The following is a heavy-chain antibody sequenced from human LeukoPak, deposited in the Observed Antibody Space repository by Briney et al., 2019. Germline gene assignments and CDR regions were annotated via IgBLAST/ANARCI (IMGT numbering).Heavy chain of an antibody. CDR1: DYTFIDYY. CDR2: INPNSGAT. J-gene: IGHJ4*02. V-gene: IGHV1-2*02. D-gene: IGHD3-22*01. Sequence: ASVTVSFTASDYTFIDYYMHWVRQAPGQGREWMGWINPNSGATNYAQNFQGRVTMTRNTSINTAYMELSRLRSDDTAVYYCARVAYFYDSSGYYYSDYWGQGTLVTVSS. CDR3: ARVAYFYDSSGYYYSDY.